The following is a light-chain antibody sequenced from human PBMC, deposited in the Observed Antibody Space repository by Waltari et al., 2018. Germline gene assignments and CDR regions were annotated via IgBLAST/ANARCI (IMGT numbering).Light chain of an antibody. CDR3: QVWYIGSDHPYV. Sequence: SYVLTQPPSLSVATGETVSISCGGIDDGSKGVYCYRQKPGQAPVLVVAGDTDRPSGIPERFSGPNSGNAATLTISRVEAGDEADYYWQVWYIGSDHPYVFGTGTKVTVL. CDR2: GDT. CDR1: DDGSKG. J-gene: IGLJ1*01. V-gene: IGLV3-21*02.